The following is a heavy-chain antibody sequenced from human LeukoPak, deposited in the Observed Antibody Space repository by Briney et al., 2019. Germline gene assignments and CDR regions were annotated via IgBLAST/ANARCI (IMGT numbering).Heavy chain of an antibody. J-gene: IGHJ4*02. D-gene: IGHD2-15*01. CDR2: IRGSGGTT. CDR3: AKVGGIVVVVAATGLDY. Sequence: GGSLRLSCAASGFTFSSYVMIWVRPAPGKGLDWVSVIRGSGGTTYYADSVKGRCTISRDNSKNTLYLQMNSLRAEDTAIYYCAKVGGIVVVVAATGLDYWGQGTLVAVSS. CDR1: GFTFSSYV. V-gene: IGHV3-23*01.